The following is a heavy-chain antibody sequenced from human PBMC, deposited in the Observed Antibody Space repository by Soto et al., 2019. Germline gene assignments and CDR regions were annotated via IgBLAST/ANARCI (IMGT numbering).Heavy chain of an antibody. CDR1: GFTFSDYA. D-gene: IGHD6-19*01. J-gene: IGHJ4*02. V-gene: IGHV3-30*18. Sequence: VQLVESGGGVVQPGRSLRLSCAASGFTFSDYAMHWVRQAPGKGLEWVAVVSHDGRTTHYADSVKGRFTIPRDSSKITVSLEMTSLRAEDTAVYYCAKGGRQWLVTSDSNYWGQGALVTVSS. CDR3: AKGGRQWLVTSDSNY. CDR2: VSHDGRTT.